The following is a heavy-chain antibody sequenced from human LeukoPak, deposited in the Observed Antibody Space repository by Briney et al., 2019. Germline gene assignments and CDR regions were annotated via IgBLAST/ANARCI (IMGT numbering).Heavy chain of an antibody. J-gene: IGHJ4*02. CDR2: INPNSGGT. D-gene: IGHD2-15*01. V-gene: IGHV1-2*06. CDR1: GYTFTGYY. CDR3: ARGYCSGGSCYEIDY. Sequence: ASVKVSCKASGYTFTGYYMHWVRRAPGQGLEWMGRINPNSGGTNYAQKFQGRVTMTRDTSISTAYMELSRLRSDDTAVYYCARGYCSGGSCYEIDYWGQGTLVTVSS.